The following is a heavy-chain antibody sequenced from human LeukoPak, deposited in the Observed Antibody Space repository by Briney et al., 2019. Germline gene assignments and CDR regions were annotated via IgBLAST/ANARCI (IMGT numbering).Heavy chain of an antibody. CDR3: AHSPLEGYYDFYYAFDI. J-gene: IGHJ3*02. Sequence: SGPTLVKPTQTLTLTCTSSGFSLSTSGVAVGWIRQPPGKALEWLALIYWDDDKRYSPSLKSRLTITKDTSKNQVVLTMTNMDPVDTATYYCAHSPLEGYYDFYYAFDIWGQGTMVTVSS. D-gene: IGHD3-3*01. V-gene: IGHV2-5*02. CDR1: GFSLSTSGVA. CDR2: IYWDDDK.